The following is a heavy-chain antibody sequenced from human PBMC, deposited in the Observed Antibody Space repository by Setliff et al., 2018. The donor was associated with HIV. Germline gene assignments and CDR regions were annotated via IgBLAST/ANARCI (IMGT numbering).Heavy chain of an antibody. V-gene: IGHV1-3*01. CDR3: ARGPDVRKGESAFDI. CDR1: GYAFVTYA. CDR2: INAGTGDI. Sequence: ASVKVSCKSSGYAFVTYAMHWGRQAPGQRLEWMGWINAGTGDIEYSQKFQGRVTITRDRTANIVYMELIRLTSADTAVYYCARGPDVRKGESAFDIWGQGTTVTVSS. J-gene: IGHJ3*02.